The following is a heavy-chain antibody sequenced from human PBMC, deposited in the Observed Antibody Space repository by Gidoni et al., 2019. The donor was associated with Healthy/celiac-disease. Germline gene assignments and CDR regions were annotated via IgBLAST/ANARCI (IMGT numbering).Heavy chain of an antibody. CDR3: AREGPHGYGDPREPKYFDY. J-gene: IGHJ4*02. D-gene: IGHD4-17*01. CDR1: GFPFSSYS. V-gene: IGHV3-48*02. Sequence: EVQLVESGGGLVQPGGSLRLSCAASGFPFSSYSMHWVRQAPGKGLEWVSYISSSSSTIYYADSVKGRFTISRDNAKNSLYLQMNSLRDEDTAVYYCAREGPHGYGDPREPKYFDYWGQGTLVTVSS. CDR2: ISSSSSTI.